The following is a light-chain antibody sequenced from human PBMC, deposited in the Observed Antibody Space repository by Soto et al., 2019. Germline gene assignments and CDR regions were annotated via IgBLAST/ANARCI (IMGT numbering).Light chain of an antibody. Sequence: DIQMTRSPSSLSASVGDIVTITCRASESVFTYINWYGQKPGQGPNLLIHTASTLASGVPTRFSGSGSGTDFPLTISSLQPEDFAIYYCQQSYSNPPTFGGGTKVDIK. J-gene: IGKJ4*02. CDR2: TAS. V-gene: IGKV1-39*01. CDR3: QQSYSNPPT. CDR1: ESVFTY.